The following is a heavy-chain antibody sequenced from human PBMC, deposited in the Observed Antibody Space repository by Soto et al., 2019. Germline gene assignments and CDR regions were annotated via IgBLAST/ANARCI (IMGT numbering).Heavy chain of an antibody. V-gene: IGHV1-18*01. CDR1: GYTFTSYG. CDR2: ISAYNGNT. CDR3: AAIFSTPFDY. J-gene: IGHJ4*02. D-gene: IGHD3-9*01. Sequence: ASVKVSCKASGYTFTSYGISWVRPAPGQGLEWMGWISAYNGNTNYAQKLQGRVTMTTDTSTGTAYMELRSLRSDDTAVYYCAAIFSTPFDYWGQGTLVTVSS.